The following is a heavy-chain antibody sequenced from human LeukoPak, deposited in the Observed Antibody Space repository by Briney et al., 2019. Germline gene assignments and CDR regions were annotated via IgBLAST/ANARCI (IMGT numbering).Heavy chain of an antibody. CDR1: GFSFSAYW. CDR3: ARFGYVTAVDL. V-gene: IGHV3-7*01. Sequence: GGSLRLSCAASGFSFSAYWMTWVRQAPGTGLEWVANINPAGTETYYVDPVKGRFTISRDNAKNLLYLQMNSLRAEDTAVYYCARFGYVTAVDLWGQGTLVTVSS. J-gene: IGHJ4*02. D-gene: IGHD2-21*02. CDR2: INPAGTET.